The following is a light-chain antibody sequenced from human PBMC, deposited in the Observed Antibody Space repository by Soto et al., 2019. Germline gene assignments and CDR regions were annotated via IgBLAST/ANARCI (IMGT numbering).Light chain of an antibody. V-gene: IGKV1-5*03. Sequence: DIQMTQSPSTLSASFGDRVTITCGASQTIDSWLAWYQQRPGKPPNLLIYKASTLANGVPSRFSGSGYGTEFTLTINSLQTDDFATYYCQQYHIYSGTFGQGTKVDIK. J-gene: IGKJ1*01. CDR1: QTIDSW. CDR3: QQYHIYSGT. CDR2: KAS.